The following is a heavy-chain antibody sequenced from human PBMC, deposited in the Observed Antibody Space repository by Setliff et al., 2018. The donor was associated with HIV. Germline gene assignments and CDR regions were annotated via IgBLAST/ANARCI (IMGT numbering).Heavy chain of an antibody. CDR2: ICHTGST. CDR1: DGSFSDYY. J-gene: IGHJ4*01. D-gene: IGHD3-9*01. V-gene: IGHV4-34*01. Sequence: SETLSLTCAVYDGSFSDYYWTRIRQTPGKGLEWIGEICHTGSTNYNPSLKSRVTISVDTSKNQFSLRLTSVTAADTAVYYCARGRHYYDILTGYYKEVEYFHYWGQGTVVTVSS. CDR3: ARGRHYYDILTGYYKEVEYFHY.